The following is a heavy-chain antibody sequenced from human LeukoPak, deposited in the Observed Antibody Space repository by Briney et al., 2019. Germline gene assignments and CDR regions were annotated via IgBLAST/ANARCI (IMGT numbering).Heavy chain of an antibody. Sequence: GGSVRLSCAASGFNFSTYSMNWVRQAPGKGLEWVSSIDFTSTYIDYADSVKGRFAISRDNAKKSLYLQMNSLRVEDTGVYYCASWGEGALDNWGQGTLVTVSS. CDR3: ASWGEGALDN. J-gene: IGHJ4*02. D-gene: IGHD1-26*01. CDR1: GFNFSTYS. V-gene: IGHV3-21*01. CDR2: IDFTSTYI.